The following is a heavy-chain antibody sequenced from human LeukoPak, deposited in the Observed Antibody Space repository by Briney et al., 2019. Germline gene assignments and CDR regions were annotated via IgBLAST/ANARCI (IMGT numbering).Heavy chain of an antibody. CDR1: GFTFSDYY. Sequence: GGSLRLFCAASGFTFSDYYMSWIGQAPGKGLEWVSYISTSSTYTNYADSVKGRFTISRDNSKNTLFLQMNSLRAEDSAVFYCARDEDGSGTYDAFDIWGQGTMVTVSS. V-gene: IGHV3-11*06. J-gene: IGHJ3*02. CDR2: ISTSSTYT. CDR3: ARDEDGSGTYDAFDI. D-gene: IGHD3-10*01.